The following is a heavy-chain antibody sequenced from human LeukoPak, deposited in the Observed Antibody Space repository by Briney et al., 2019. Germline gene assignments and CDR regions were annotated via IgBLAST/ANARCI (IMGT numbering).Heavy chain of an antibody. J-gene: IGHJ4*02. CDR2: ISGSGGST. D-gene: IGHD1-26*01. CDR3: AKAGKTMGATGDY. V-gene: IGHV3-23*01. Sequence: PGGSLRLSCAASGFTFSDYYMSWVRQAPGKGLEWVSAISGSGGSTYYADSVKGRFTISRDNSKNTLYLQMNSLRAEDTAVYYCAKAGKTMGATGDYWGQGTLVTVSS. CDR1: GFTFSDYY.